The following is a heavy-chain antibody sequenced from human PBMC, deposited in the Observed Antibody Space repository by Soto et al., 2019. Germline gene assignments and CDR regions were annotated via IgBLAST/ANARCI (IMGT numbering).Heavy chain of an antibody. Sequence: QVQLVESGGGVVQPGRSLRLSCAASGFTFSSYGMHWVRQAPGEGLEWVAVIWYDGSNKYYADSVKGRFTISRDNSKNTLYLQMNSLRAEDTAVYYCARSGSAAVRYYYGMDVWGQGTTVTVSS. D-gene: IGHD6-13*01. CDR3: ARSGSAAVRYYYGMDV. CDR2: IWYDGSNK. CDR1: GFTFSSYG. V-gene: IGHV3-33*01. J-gene: IGHJ6*02.